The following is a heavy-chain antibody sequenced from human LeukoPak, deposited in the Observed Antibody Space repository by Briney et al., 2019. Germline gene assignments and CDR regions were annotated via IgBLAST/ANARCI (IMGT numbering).Heavy chain of an antibody. D-gene: IGHD6-19*01. CDR1: GGSISSYY. CDR2: IYYSGST. J-gene: IGHJ4*02. V-gene: IGHV4-59*12. Sequence: SETLSLTCTVSGGSISSYYWSWIRQPPGKGLEWIGYIYYSGSTNYNPSLKSRVTISVDTSKNQFSLKLSSVTAADMAVYYCARGLGQSPWLDYFDYWGQGTLVTVSS. CDR3: ARGLGQSPWLDYFDY.